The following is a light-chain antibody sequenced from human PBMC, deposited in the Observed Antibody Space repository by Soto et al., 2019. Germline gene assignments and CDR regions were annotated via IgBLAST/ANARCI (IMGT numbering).Light chain of an antibody. Sequence: DTQMNQSPSSLSASVGDRIAITCRASQSISSYLNWYQQKPGKAPKLLISAASILQSGVPSRFSGSGSGTDFTLTISNLQPEDFAGYYCQQTYSSPITFGRGTRLEIK. CDR1: QSISSY. V-gene: IGKV1-39*01. CDR3: QQTYSSPIT. J-gene: IGKJ5*01. CDR2: AAS.